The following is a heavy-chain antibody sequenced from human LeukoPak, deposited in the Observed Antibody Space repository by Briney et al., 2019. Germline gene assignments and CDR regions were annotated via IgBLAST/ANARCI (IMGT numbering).Heavy chain of an antibody. D-gene: IGHD3-10*01. CDR3: AKDRGRGSGSYHPCFDY. V-gene: IGHV3-30*02. CDR1: GFTFSSYA. CDR2: IRYDGSNK. J-gene: IGHJ4*02. Sequence: SGGSLRLSCAASGFTFSSYAMSWVRQAPGKGLEWVAFIRYDGSNKYYADSVKGRFTISRDNSKNTLYLQMNSLRAEDTAVYYCAKDRGRGSGSYHPCFDYWGQGTLVTVSS.